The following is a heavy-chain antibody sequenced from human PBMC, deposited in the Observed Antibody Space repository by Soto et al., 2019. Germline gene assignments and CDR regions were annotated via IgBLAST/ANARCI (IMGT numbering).Heavy chain of an antibody. D-gene: IGHD6-19*01. CDR1: GFPFSDSA. CDR2: ITANGAGT. Sequence: PGGSLRLSCAASGFPFSDSAMTWVRQTPGTGLEYVSSITANGAGTFYADSVKGRFTISRDNSKNTLYLQMNSLRVEDTAVYYCAKRDQQCWGQGTLVTVS. J-gene: IGHJ4*02. CDR3: AKRDQQC. V-gene: IGHV3-23*01.